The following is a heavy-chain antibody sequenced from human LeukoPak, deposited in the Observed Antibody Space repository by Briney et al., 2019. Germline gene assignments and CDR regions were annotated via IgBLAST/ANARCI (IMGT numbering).Heavy chain of an antibody. D-gene: IGHD4-11*01. CDR1: GGSINNYY. J-gene: IGHJ2*01. Sequence: SETLSLTCTVSGGSINNYYWSWIRQPAGKGLEWIGRIYTSGSTIYNPSLKSRVTMSVDMSKNQFSLRVNSMTAADTAVYYCARDFDYSNYWYFDLWGRGTLVTVSS. CDR2: IYTSGST. CDR3: ARDFDYSNYWYFDL. V-gene: IGHV4-4*07.